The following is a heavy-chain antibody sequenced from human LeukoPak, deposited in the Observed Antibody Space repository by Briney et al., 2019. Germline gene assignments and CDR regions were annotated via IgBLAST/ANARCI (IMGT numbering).Heavy chain of an antibody. CDR3: AKDVRVGVTPFFDY. Sequence: GGSLRLSCAASGFTFSSFVMSWVRQTPGKGLEWVATLSGSDGTTHYADSVQGRFTISRDNSKNTLYLEMSSLRVGDTAVYHCAKDVRVGVTPFFDYWGQGTPVTVSS. V-gene: IGHV3-23*01. D-gene: IGHD1-26*01. J-gene: IGHJ4*02. CDR2: LSGSDGTT. CDR1: GFTFSSFV.